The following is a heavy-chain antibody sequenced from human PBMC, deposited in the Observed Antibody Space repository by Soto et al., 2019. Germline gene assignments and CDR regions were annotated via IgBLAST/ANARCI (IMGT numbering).Heavy chain of an antibody. Sequence: QMQLQESGPGLVKPSGTLSLTCGVSGGSISSSKWWTWVRQPPGKGPEWIGEIYHSGSTNYNPSLTSRVTISLDKSKNQFYLTLTSVPAADTAVYYCASQDYSSSTDASFLVNGYFGLWGRGILVTVSS. D-gene: IGHD6-6*01. CDR2: IYHSGST. J-gene: IGHJ2*01. CDR1: GGSISSSKW. CDR3: ASQDYSSSTDASFLVNGYFGL. V-gene: IGHV4-4*02.